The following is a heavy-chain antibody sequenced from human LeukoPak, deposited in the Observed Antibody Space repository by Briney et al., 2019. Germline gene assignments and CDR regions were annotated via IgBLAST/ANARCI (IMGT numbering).Heavy chain of an antibody. V-gene: IGHV3-48*01. Sequence: GGSLRLSCAASGFTFSSYSMNWVRQAPGKGLEWVSYISSSSSTIYYADSVKGRFTISRDNAKNSLYLQMNSLRAEDTAVYYCARFRNPGPYYYYYMDVWGKGTTVTVSS. CDR3: ARFRNPGPYYYYYMDV. CDR1: GFTFSSYS. CDR2: ISSSSSTI. D-gene: IGHD1-14*01. J-gene: IGHJ6*03.